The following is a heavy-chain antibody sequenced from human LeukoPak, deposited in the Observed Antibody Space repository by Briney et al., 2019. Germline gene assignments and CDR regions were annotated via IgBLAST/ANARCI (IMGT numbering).Heavy chain of an antibody. Sequence: SVKVSCKASGGTFRTFAISWMQQAPGQGLQWMGGVVPIFGKSHYAQKFQGRVTITADESTSTAYMELSRLTSDDTAVYFCARESLAGTWPSDYWGQGTLVTVSS. CDR1: GGTFRTFA. CDR2: VVPIFGKS. D-gene: IGHD6-19*01. CDR3: ARESLAGTWPSDY. V-gene: IGHV1-69*01. J-gene: IGHJ4*02.